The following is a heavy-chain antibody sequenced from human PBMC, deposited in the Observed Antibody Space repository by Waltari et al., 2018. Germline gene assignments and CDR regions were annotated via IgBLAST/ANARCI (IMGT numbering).Heavy chain of an antibody. CDR2: ISSTSSVI. V-gene: IGHV3-48*04. J-gene: IGHJ4*02. CDR3: ARDPTGWLQQTY. Sequence: EVQLVESGGGLVQPGGSLRLSCVASGFPFSSYSMNWVRQAPGKGLEWVSYISSTSSVIYYTNSVEGRFTISRDNANSSLYLQMNSLRADDTAVYYCARDPTGWLQQTYWGQGTLVTVSS. CDR1: GFPFSSYS. D-gene: IGHD6-19*01.